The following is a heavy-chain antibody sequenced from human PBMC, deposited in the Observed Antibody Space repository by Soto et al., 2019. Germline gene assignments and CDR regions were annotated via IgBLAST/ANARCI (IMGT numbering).Heavy chain of an antibody. CDR3: ARDLDSSGWFGDY. CDR2: IIPIFGTA. J-gene: IGHJ4*02. Sequence: QVQLVQSGAEVKKPGSSVKVSCKASGGTFSSYAISWVRQAPGQGLEWLGGIIPIFGTANYARQFQGRVTISAEESAGTAYMELSSLRSEDTAVYYCARDLDSSGWFGDYWGQGTLVTVSS. CDR1: GGTFSSYA. V-gene: IGHV1-69*01. D-gene: IGHD3-22*01.